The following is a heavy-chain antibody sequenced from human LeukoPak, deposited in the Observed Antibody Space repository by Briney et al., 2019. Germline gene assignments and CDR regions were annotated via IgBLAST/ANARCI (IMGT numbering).Heavy chain of an antibody. CDR2: IYASGST. Sequence: SETLSLTCTVSGGSISSYYWNWIRQPAGKGLERIGRIYASGSTNCNPSLKSRVTMSVDTSKNQFSLKLSSVTAADTAVYYCARLNSGWPLDYWGQGTLVTVSS. CDR3: ARLNSGWPLDY. J-gene: IGHJ4*02. D-gene: IGHD5-12*01. CDR1: GGSISSYY. V-gene: IGHV4-4*07.